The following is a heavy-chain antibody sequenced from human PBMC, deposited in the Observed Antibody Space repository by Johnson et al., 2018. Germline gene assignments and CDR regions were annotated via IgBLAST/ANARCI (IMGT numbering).Heavy chain of an antibody. CDR1: GFTVSGNY. J-gene: IGHJ3*02. D-gene: IGHD2-21*02. V-gene: IGHV3-74*02. Sequence: EVQLLESGGGLVQPGRSLRLSCTASGFTVSGNYMSWVRQAPGAGLVWVSHINSDGSITSYVDSVKGRFTISRDNSKNTLYPQMNSLRAEDTAVYYCANLGGVVTAIPDAFDIWGQGTMVTVSS. CDR3: ANLGGVVTAIPDAFDI. CDR2: INSDGSIT.